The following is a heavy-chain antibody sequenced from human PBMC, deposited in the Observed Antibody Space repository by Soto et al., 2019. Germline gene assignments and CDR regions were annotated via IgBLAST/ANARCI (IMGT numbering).Heavy chain of an antibody. Sequence: QVQLQQWGAGLLKPSETLSLTCAVYGGSFSDYFWSWIRQPPSKGLEWIGEISHSGSTSYNPSLRSRVTISVDTSKNQFCLNLSSVTAADTAVYYCARGLQRRFGGYKGLGYHGMDVWGQGTTVTVSS. D-gene: IGHD5-12*01. CDR1: GGSFSDYF. CDR3: ARGLQRRFGGYKGLGYHGMDV. CDR2: ISHSGST. V-gene: IGHV4-34*01. J-gene: IGHJ6*02.